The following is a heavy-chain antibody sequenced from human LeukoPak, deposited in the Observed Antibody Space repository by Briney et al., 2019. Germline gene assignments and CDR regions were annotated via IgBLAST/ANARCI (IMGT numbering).Heavy chain of an antibody. CDR3: ARDPDCSSTSCYWGIDY. Sequence: GGSLRLSCAASGFTFSSYWMHWVRQAPGKGLVWVSRINSDGSSTSYADSVKGRFTISRDNAKNTLYLQMNSLRAEDTAVYYCARDPDCSSTSCYWGIDYWGQGTLVTVSS. CDR1: GFTFSSYW. V-gene: IGHV3-74*01. D-gene: IGHD2-2*01. CDR2: INSDGSST. J-gene: IGHJ4*02.